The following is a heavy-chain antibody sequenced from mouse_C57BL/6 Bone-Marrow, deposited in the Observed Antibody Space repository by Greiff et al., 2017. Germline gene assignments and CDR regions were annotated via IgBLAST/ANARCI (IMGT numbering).Heavy chain of an antibody. Sequence: QVQLQQSGAELARPGASVKLSCKASGYTFTSYGISWVKQRTGQGLEWIGEIYPRSGNTYYNEKFKGKATLTADKSSSTAYMELRSLTSEDSAVYFCARSRGRGWYFDVWGTGTTVTVSS. CDR2: IYPRSGNT. CDR3: ARSRGRGWYFDV. J-gene: IGHJ1*03. CDR1: GYTFTSYG. D-gene: IGHD3-3*01. V-gene: IGHV1-81*01.